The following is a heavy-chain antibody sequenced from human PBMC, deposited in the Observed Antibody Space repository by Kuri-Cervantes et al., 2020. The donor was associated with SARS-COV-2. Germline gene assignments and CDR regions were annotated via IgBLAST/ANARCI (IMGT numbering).Heavy chain of an antibody. CDR1: GGYVNRGSYY. CDR2: MYYNVKT. Sequence: SETLSLTCSISGGYVNRGSYYWTRNRQAPGKGLEWIAYMYYNVKTTYNPSLKSRVTISADTSKNQFSLKLTSVTAADTAVYYCARDDFSYGSNHFDIWGQGILVTVSS. V-gene: IGHV4-61*01. J-gene: IGHJ4*02. D-gene: IGHD6-13*01. CDR3: ARDDFSYGSNHFDI.